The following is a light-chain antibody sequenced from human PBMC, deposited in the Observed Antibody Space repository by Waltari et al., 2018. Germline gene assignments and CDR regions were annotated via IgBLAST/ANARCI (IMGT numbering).Light chain of an antibody. CDR1: QSVSSN. J-gene: IGKJ5*01. CDR3: QQYNRWPPIT. Sequence: IVMTQFPATLSVSPGESATLSCRASQSVSSNLAWYPHRPGQAPRLLIYDASTRTTSISARFSGTGSGTEFTLTIRSLQSEDSAVYYCQQYNRWPPITFGQGTRLEIK. CDR2: DAS. V-gene: IGKV3-15*01.